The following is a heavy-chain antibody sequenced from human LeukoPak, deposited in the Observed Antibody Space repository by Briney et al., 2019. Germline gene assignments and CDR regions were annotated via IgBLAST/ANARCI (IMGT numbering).Heavy chain of an antibody. J-gene: IGHJ4*02. Sequence: ASVKVSCKASGYTFSSYGISWVRQAPGQGLEWMGWISAYNGNTNYAQKLQGRVTMTTDTSTSTAYMELRSLRSDDTAIYYCARAGITMVRGVSGYWGQGTLVTVSS. CDR3: ARAGITMVRGVSGY. V-gene: IGHV1-18*01. D-gene: IGHD3-10*01. CDR2: ISAYNGNT. CDR1: GYTFSSYG.